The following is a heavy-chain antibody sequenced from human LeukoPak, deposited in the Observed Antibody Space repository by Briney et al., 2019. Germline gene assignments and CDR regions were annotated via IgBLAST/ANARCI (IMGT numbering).Heavy chain of an antibody. D-gene: IGHD6-19*01. CDR1: GFTFNRFY. V-gene: IGHV3-64*04. Sequence: PGGSLRLSCSASGFTFNRFYLHWVRQAPGKGLEFVSHISSNGATTYYADSVKGRFTISRDNSKNTLYLQMNSLRAEDTAVYYCAKAPYSSGWYGGVDYWGQGTLVTVSS. J-gene: IGHJ4*02. CDR2: ISSNGATT. CDR3: AKAPYSSGWYGGVDY.